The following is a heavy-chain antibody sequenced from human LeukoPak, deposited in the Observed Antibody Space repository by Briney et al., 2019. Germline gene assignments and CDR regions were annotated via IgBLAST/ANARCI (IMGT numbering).Heavy chain of an antibody. J-gene: IGHJ4*02. CDR2: IYYSGNA. D-gene: IGHD1-26*01. CDR3: ARLGASPFPFDY. Sequence: SETLSLTCTVSGGSISSGGYYWSWIRQHPGKGLEWIGYIYYSGNAYYNPSLKSRVTISVDTSKNQFSLKLSSVTAADTAVYYCARLGASPFPFDYWGQGTLVTVSS. CDR1: GGSISSGGYY. V-gene: IGHV4-31*03.